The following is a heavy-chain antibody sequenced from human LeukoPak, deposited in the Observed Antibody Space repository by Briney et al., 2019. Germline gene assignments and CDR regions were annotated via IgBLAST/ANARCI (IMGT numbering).Heavy chain of an antibody. J-gene: IGHJ4*02. D-gene: IGHD2-21*02. CDR3: ARSPMVTYVGV. Sequence: ASVKVSCKASGYTFTGYYMHWVRQAPGQGLEWMGWINPSSGGTNYAQTFQGRVTMTRDTSISTAYMELSRLTSDDTAVYYCARSPMVTYVGVWGQGTLVTVSS. CDR2: INPSSGGT. CDR1: GYTFTGYY. V-gene: IGHV1-2*02.